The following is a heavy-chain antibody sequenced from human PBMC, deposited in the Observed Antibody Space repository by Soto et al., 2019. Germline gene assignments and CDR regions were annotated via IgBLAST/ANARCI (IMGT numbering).Heavy chain of an antibody. CDR1: GYSFTSYW. Sequence: PGESLKISCKGSGYSFTSYWIGWVRQMPGKGLEWRGIIYPGDSETRYSPSFRGQVTISADKSIGTAYLQWSSLKASDTAMYYCARQASTIFGVVKDYYYYYGMDVRGQGTTVTVSS. V-gene: IGHV5-51*01. CDR2: IYPGDSET. D-gene: IGHD3-3*01. CDR3: ARQASTIFGVVKDYYYYYGMDV. J-gene: IGHJ6*02.